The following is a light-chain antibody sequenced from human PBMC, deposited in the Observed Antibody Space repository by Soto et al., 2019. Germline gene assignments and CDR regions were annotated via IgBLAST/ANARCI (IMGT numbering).Light chain of an antibody. CDR3: HQCNGWPPGSN. CDR1: QSVSSN. CDR2: GAS. J-gene: IGKJ2*02. V-gene: IGKV3-15*01. Sequence: EIVMTQSPATLSVSPGERATLSCRASQSVSSNLAWYQQIPCQAPRLHIYGASTMATGIPARFSGSRSGKEFPLTIIILCDEEFAVYYCHQCNGWPPGSNFGQATNLEFK.